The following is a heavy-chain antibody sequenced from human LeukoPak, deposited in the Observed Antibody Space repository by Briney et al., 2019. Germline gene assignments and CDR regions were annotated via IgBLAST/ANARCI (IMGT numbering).Heavy chain of an antibody. V-gene: IGHV3-21*01. CDR3: AREPIVGVHFDY. CDR2: ISSSSSYI. J-gene: IGHJ4*02. CDR1: GFTLSSYR. Sequence: PGGSLRLSCAASGFTLSSYRMNWVRQVPGKGLEWVSSISSSSSYIYYADSVKGRFTISRDNAKNTLYLQMNSLRAEDTAVYYCAREPIVGVHFDYWGQGTLVTVSS. D-gene: IGHD1-26*01.